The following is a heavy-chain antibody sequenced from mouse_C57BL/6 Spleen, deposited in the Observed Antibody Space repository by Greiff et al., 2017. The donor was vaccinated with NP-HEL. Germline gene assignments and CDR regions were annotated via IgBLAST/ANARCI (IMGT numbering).Heavy chain of an antibody. Sequence: QVQLKESGAELVKPGASVKISCKASGYAFSSYWMNWVKQRPGKGLEWIGQIYPGDGDTNYNGKFKGKATLTADKSSSTAYMQLSSLTSEDSAVYFCARSHTMASFAYWGQGTLVTVSA. CDR3: ARSHTMASFAY. CDR1: GYAFSSYW. J-gene: IGHJ3*01. D-gene: IGHD1-1*02. V-gene: IGHV1-80*01. CDR2: IYPGDGDT.